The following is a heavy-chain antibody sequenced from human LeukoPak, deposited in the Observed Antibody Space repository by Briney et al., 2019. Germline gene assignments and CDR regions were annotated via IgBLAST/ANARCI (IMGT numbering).Heavy chain of an antibody. CDR1: GYTLTELS. Sequence: ASVKVSCKVSGYTLTELSMHWVRQAPGQGLEWMGWISAYNGNTNYAQKLQGRVTMTTDTPTSTAYMELRSLRSDDTAVYYCARDVTSKEQQLADNWFDPWGQGTLVTVSS. CDR2: ISAYNGNT. D-gene: IGHD6-13*01. CDR3: ARDVTSKEQQLADNWFDP. V-gene: IGHV1-18*01. J-gene: IGHJ5*02.